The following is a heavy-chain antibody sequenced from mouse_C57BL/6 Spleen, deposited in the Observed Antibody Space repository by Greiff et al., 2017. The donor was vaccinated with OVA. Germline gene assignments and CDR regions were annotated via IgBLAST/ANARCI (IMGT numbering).Heavy chain of an antibody. D-gene: IGHD1-1*01. CDR1: GFTFSSYA. CDR2: ISDGGSYT. CDR3: ARDEDYGSRAWFAY. V-gene: IGHV5-4*01. Sequence: EVQGVESGGGLVKPGGSLKLSCAASGFTFSSYAMSWVRQTPEKRLEWVATISDGGSYTYYPDNVQGRFTIYRDNAKNNLYLQRSHLKSEDTVMYYCARDEDYGSRAWFAYWGQGTLVTVSA. J-gene: IGHJ3*01.